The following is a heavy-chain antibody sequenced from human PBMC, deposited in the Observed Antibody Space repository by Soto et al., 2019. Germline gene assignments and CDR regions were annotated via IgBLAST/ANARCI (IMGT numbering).Heavy chain of an antibody. Sequence: PGGSLRLSCAASGFTFSNYWMHWVRQAPGKGLVWVSRINDYGTSTSYADSVKGRFTISRDNAKSTVFLQMNSLRAEDTAVYFCARDDWYASGWYTFWGQGTLVTVSS. CDR3: ARDDWYASGWYTF. CDR2: INDYGTST. D-gene: IGHD6-19*01. CDR1: GFTFSNYW. J-gene: IGHJ4*02. V-gene: IGHV3-74*01.